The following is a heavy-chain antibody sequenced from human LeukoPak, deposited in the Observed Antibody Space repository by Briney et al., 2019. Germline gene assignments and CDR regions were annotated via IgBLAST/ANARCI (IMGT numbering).Heavy chain of an antibody. Sequence: GSLRLSCAASGFTFTSYAMSWVRQAPGKGLEWVSVISGYGGSTSYADSVKGRFTISRDNSKNMLYLQMNSLRAEDTALYYCTKLQGYSGSDPSGYWGQGTLVTVSS. V-gene: IGHV3-23*01. CDR3: TKLQGYSGSDPSGY. J-gene: IGHJ4*02. D-gene: IGHD1-26*01. CDR2: ISGYGGST. CDR1: GFTFTSYA.